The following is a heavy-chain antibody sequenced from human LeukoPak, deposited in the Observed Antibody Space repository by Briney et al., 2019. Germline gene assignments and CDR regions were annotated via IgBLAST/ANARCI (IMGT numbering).Heavy chain of an antibody. CDR1: GFTFSSYA. D-gene: IGHD2-15*01. V-gene: IGHV3-23*01. Sequence: GGSLRLSCAASGFTFSSYAMSWVRQAPGKGLEWVSAISGSGGSTYYADFVKGRFTISRDNSKNTLYLQMNSLRAEDTAVYYCAKGGGYCSGGSCYSPPYWGQGTLVTVSS. CDR2: ISGSGGST. J-gene: IGHJ4*02. CDR3: AKGGGYCSGGSCYSPPY.